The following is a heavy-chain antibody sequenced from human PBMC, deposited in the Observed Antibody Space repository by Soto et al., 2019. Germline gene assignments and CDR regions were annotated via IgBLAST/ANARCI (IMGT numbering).Heavy chain of an antibody. CDR3: ARDSSSGVEYFQH. J-gene: IGHJ1*01. CDR2: IYSGGSI. Sequence: GGSLRLSCAASGFTVSSNYMSWVRQAPGKGLEWVSVIYSGGSIYYADSVKDRFTISRDNSKNTLYLQMNSLRAEDTAVYYCARDSSSGVEYFQHWGQGTLVTVSS. V-gene: IGHV3-66*01. D-gene: IGHD3-10*01. CDR1: GFTVSSNY.